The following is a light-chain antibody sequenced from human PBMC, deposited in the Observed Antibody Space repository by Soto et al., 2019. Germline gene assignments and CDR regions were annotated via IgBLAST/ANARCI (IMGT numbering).Light chain of an antibody. Sequence: DIVMTQSPAPLSVSPGERATLSCRASQSVSSNLAWYQQKPGQAPRLLIYGASTRATGFTARFSGSGSGTEFTLTISSLQSEDCAVYDGQQYNNWPITVGPGTKVDIK. V-gene: IGKV3-15*01. CDR1: QSVSSN. J-gene: IGKJ3*01. CDR3: QQYNNWPIT. CDR2: GAS.